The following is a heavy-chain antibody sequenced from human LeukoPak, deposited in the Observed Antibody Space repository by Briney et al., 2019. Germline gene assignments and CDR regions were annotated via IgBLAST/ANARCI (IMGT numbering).Heavy chain of an antibody. J-gene: IGHJ6*02. CDR1: GGTFSNDA. CDR2: IIPIFGPI. CDR3: ARESWSPPYYYFGLDV. V-gene: IGHV1-69*13. Sequence: SVKVSCKASGGTFSNDAISWMRQAPGQGLEWKGGIIPIFGPINYAQKFKGRVTITADESTSTTYMEVSSLRSEDTAVYYCARESWSPPYYYFGLDVWGQGTTVTVSS. D-gene: IGHD2-8*02.